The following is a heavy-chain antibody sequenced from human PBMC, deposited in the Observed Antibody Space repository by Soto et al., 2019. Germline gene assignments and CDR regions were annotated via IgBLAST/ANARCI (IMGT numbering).Heavy chain of an antibody. V-gene: IGHV4-30-4*01. Sequence: QVQLQESGPGLVKPSQTLSLTCTVSGGSISSGDYYWSWIRQPPGKGLEWIGYIYYSGSTYYNPSLKSRVTISVDTSENQFSLKLSSVTAADTAVYYCARGYYYDSSGYSNQLDYWGQGTLVTVSS. CDR1: GGSISSGDYY. D-gene: IGHD3-22*01. CDR3: ARGYYYDSSGYSNQLDY. J-gene: IGHJ4*02. CDR2: IYYSGST.